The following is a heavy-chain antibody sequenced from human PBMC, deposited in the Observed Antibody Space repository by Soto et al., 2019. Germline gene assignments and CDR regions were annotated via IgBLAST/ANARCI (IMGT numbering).Heavy chain of an antibody. Sequence: QVRLVQSGAEVKKPGSSVKLSCKVSGGNSNSYSIAWVRQAPGQGLQWLGTIVPLSGTPNHAHKFQGRVTITADTSTNTAYLELSSLRYEDTAIYYCARDWRQMTRGGFFDYWGQGSLVTISS. D-gene: IGHD3-3*01. CDR1: GGNSNSYS. CDR2: IVPLSGTP. J-gene: IGHJ4*02. CDR3: ARDWRQMTRGGFFDY. V-gene: IGHV1-69*06.